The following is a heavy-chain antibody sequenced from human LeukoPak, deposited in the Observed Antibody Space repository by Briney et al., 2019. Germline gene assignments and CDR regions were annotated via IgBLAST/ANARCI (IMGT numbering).Heavy chain of an antibody. CDR3: ARKDYYDSSGYDY. Sequence: ASVKVSCKASGYSLTSYFIHWVRQAPGQGLEWMGIINPSGGSTSYAQKFQGRVTMTRDTSTSTVYMELSSLRSEDTAVYYCARKDYYDSSGYDYWGQGTLVTVSS. CDR2: INPSGGST. CDR1: GYSLTSYF. D-gene: IGHD3-22*01. V-gene: IGHV1-46*01. J-gene: IGHJ4*02.